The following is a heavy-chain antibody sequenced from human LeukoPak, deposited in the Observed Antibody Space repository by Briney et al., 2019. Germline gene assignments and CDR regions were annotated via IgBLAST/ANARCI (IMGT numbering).Heavy chain of an antibody. V-gene: IGHV3-53*01. J-gene: IGHJ4*02. Sequence: PGGSLRLSCAASGFTVSSNYMSWVRQAPGKGLEWVSVIYSGGSTYYADSVKGRFTISRDNSKDTLYLQMNSLRAEDTAVYYCARGGYGVHFDYWGQGTLVTVSS. CDR2: IYSGGST. CDR1: GFTVSSNY. CDR3: ARGGYGVHFDY. D-gene: IGHD4-17*01.